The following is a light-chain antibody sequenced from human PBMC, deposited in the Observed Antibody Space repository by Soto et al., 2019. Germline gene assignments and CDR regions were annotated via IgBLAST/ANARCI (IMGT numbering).Light chain of an antibody. CDR3: QQYGSSVFS. CDR1: QSVSSSF. J-gene: IGKJ3*01. Sequence: EIVLTQSPGTLSLSPGERATLSCRAGQSVSSSFLAWYQQKPGQAPRLLIYAASRRATGIPDRFSGSGSGTDFTLTISRLEPEDFAVYYCQQYGSSVFSFGPGTKVDIK. CDR2: AAS. V-gene: IGKV3-20*01.